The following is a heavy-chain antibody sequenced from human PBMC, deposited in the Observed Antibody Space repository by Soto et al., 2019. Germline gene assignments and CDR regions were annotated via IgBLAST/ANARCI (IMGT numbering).Heavy chain of an antibody. D-gene: IGHD3-10*01. CDR3: ARAYGSGSYYNPLYYYYGMDV. Sequence: LSLTCPVSGGSISSGGYYWSWIRQHPGKGLEWIGYIYYSGSTYYNPSLKSRVTISVDTSKNQFSLKLSSVTAADTAVYYCARAYGSGSYYNPLYYYYGMDVWGQGTTVTVSS. CDR1: GGSISSGGYY. V-gene: IGHV4-31*03. J-gene: IGHJ6*02. CDR2: IYYSGST.